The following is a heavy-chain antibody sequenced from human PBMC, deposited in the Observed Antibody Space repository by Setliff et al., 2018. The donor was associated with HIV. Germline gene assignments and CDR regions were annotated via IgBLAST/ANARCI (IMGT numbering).Heavy chain of an antibody. V-gene: IGHV4-4*08. CDR2: IYTSGST. J-gene: IGHJ4*02. Sequence: PSETLSLTCTVSGGSISSYYWGWIRQPPGKGLEWIGYIYTSGSTNYNPSLTSQVTISVATSKNHFSLRLSSLTAADTAVYYCASHYSSVWYGTLYYFDYWGQGTLVTVSS. CDR3: ASHYSSVWYGTLYYFDY. D-gene: IGHD6-19*01. CDR1: GGSISSYY.